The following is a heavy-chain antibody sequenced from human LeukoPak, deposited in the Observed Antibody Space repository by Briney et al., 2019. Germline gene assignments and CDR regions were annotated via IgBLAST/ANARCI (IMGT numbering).Heavy chain of an antibody. CDR3: ARDLAGATIDY. Sequence: GGSLRLSCAASGFTFSSYSMNWVRQAPGKGLEWVSSISSSSSYIYYADSVKGRFTISRDNAKSSLYLQMNSLRAEDTAVYYCARDLAGATIDYWGRGTLVTVSS. D-gene: IGHD1-26*01. J-gene: IGHJ4*02. CDR2: ISSSSSYI. V-gene: IGHV3-21*01. CDR1: GFTFSSYS.